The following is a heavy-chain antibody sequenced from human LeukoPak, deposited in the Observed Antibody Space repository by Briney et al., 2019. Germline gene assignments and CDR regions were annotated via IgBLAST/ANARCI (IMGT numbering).Heavy chain of an antibody. CDR1: GFTFSTSW. J-gene: IGHJ4*02. Sequence: GGSLRLSCVASGFTFSTSWMSWVRQAPGKGLEWVANINQNGSEKYSVDSVKGRFIISRDDARNSLYLQMNSLRAEDMAIYYCARDWGGPDDCWGQGTLVTVSS. V-gene: IGHV3-7*01. CDR2: INQNGSEK. CDR3: ARDWGGPDDC. D-gene: IGHD3-16*01.